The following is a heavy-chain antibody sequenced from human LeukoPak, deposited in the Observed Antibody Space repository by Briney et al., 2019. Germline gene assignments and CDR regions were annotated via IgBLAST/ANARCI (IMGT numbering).Heavy chain of an antibody. Sequence: PSQTLSLTCTVSGGSISSGGYYWSWIRQPPGKGLEWIGYIYYSGSTNYNPSLKSRVTMSVDTSKNQFSLKLSSVTAADTAVYYCARVLGGCSSTSCYDDNWFDPWGQGTLVTVSS. D-gene: IGHD2-2*01. J-gene: IGHJ5*02. CDR1: GGSISSGGYY. V-gene: IGHV4-61*08. CDR2: IYYSGST. CDR3: ARVLGGCSSTSCYDDNWFDP.